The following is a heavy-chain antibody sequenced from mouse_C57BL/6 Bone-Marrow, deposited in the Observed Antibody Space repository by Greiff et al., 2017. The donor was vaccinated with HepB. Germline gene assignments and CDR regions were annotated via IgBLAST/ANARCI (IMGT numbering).Heavy chain of an antibody. Sequence: VQLQQSGAELVRPGASVTLSCKASGYTFTDYEMHWVKQTPVHGLEWIGAIDPETGGTAYNQKFKGKAILTADKSSSTAYMELRSLTSEDSAVYYCTRTGIFYGSSSFEGWGQGTTLTVSS. J-gene: IGHJ2*01. V-gene: IGHV1-15*01. CDR1: GYTFTDYE. CDR2: IDPETGGT. D-gene: IGHD1-1*01. CDR3: TRTGIFYGSSSFEG.